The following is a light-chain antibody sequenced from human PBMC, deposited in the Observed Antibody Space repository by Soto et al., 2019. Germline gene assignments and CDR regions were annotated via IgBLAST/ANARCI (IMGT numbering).Light chain of an antibody. Sequence: QYALTQPPSASGSPGQSVTISCTGTSSDVGAYNSVSWYQHYPGKAPKLLIYEVNKRPSGVPDRFSGSKSGNTASLTVSGLQAEDEADYYCSSYAGATNLVFGGGTKLTVL. V-gene: IGLV2-8*01. CDR3: SSYAGATNLV. CDR1: SSDVGAYNS. CDR2: EVN. J-gene: IGLJ2*01.